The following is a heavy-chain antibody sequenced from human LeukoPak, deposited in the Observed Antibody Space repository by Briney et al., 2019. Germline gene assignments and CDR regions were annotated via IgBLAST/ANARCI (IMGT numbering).Heavy chain of an antibody. CDR1: VYTFTSNF. J-gene: IGHJ3*02. CDR2: INPNCTTA. V-gene: IGHV1-46*01. CDR3: ARYRVGDRPNAFDI. Sequence: GASVKLSCKAFVYTFTSNFIHWVRQAPGQGLEWVGIINPNCTTAVYAQNFRGRVTMTRDMSTSTVYMELSGVRAEDTAVFYCARYRVGDRPNAFDIWGQGTLVTVSS. D-gene: IGHD2-15*01.